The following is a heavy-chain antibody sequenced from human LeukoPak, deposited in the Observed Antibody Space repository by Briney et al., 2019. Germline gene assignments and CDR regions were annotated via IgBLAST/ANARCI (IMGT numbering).Heavy chain of an antibody. Sequence: PSETLSLTCTVSGVSISSGSYYWSWIRQPAGKGLEWIGRIYTSGSTNYNPSLKSRVTISVDTSKNQFSLKLSSVTAADTAVYYCARTRAPYNWFDPWGQGTLVTVSS. J-gene: IGHJ5*02. CDR1: GVSISSGSYY. V-gene: IGHV4-61*02. CDR3: ARTRAPYNWFDP. CDR2: IYTSGST.